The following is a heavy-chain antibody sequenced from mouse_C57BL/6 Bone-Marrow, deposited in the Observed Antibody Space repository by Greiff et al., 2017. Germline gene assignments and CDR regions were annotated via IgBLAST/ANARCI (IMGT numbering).Heavy chain of an antibody. CDR3: ARRRGWYFDV. CDR2: IYPRSGNT. V-gene: IGHV1-81*01. J-gene: IGHJ1*03. CDR1: GYTFTSYG. Sequence: VKLMESGAELARPGASVKLSCKASGYTFTSYGISWVKQRTGQGLEWIGEIYPRSGNTYYNEKFKGKATLTADKSSSTAYMELRSLTSEDSAVYFCARRRGWYFDVWGTGTTVTVSS.